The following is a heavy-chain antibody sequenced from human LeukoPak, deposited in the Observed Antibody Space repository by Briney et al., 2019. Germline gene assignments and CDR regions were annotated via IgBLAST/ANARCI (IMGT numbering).Heavy chain of an antibody. J-gene: IGHJ6*02. Sequence: GGSLRLSCAASGFTFSSYAMSWVRQAPGKGLEWVSAISGSGGSTYYADSVKGRFTIYRDNSKNTLYLQMNSLRAEDTAVYYCAKAFGGYCSSTSCPPEYMDLWGQGTTVTVSS. CDR3: AKAFGGYCSSTSCPPEYMDL. CDR1: GFTFSSYA. V-gene: IGHV3-23*01. CDR2: ISGSGGST. D-gene: IGHD2-2*01.